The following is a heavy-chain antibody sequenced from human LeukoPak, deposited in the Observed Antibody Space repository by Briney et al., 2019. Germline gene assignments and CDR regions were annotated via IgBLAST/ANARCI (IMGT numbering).Heavy chain of an antibody. CDR2: NNGDGSTT. J-gene: IGHJ5*02. D-gene: IGHD2-15*01. Sequence: GGSLRLSCVASGFSLSGYWMYWVRQAPGKGLMYISRNNGDGSTTNYADVVKGRFTMSRDNVKNTLYLQMNSLRVEDTAVYYCARDPRNVGLAPWGQGTLVTVSS. V-gene: IGHV3-74*01. CDR3: ARDPRNVGLAP. CDR1: GFSLSGYW.